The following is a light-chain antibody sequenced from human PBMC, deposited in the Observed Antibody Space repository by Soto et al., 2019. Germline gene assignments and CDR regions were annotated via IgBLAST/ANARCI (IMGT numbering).Light chain of an antibody. Sequence: QAVVTQPPSASGTPGQRVTISCSGSSSNIGSNAINWYQQLPGTAPKLLMHSSNQRPSGVPDRFSGSKSGTSASLAISGLQSEDEADYYCAAWDDSLNGVVFGGVTQLTVL. V-gene: IGLV1-44*01. J-gene: IGLJ2*01. CDR1: SSNIGSNA. CDR3: AAWDDSLNGVV. CDR2: SSN.